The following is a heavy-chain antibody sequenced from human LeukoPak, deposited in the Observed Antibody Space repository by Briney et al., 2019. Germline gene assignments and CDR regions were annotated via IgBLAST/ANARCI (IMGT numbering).Heavy chain of an antibody. CDR1: GFTFDAYA. CDR3: ATWAFYHSLDV. J-gene: IGHJ6*02. Sequence: QPGGSLRLPCEASGFTFDAYAMHWVRQAPGKGLEWVSLINKDGSATYYADSVKGRFTISRDNSKNSLYLQMNSLRSEDTALYYCATWAFYHSLDVWGQGTTVTVSS. D-gene: IGHD1-26*01. V-gene: IGHV3-43*02. CDR2: INKDGSAT.